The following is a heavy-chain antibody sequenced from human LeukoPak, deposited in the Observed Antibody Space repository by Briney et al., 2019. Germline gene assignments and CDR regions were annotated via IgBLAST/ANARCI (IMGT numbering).Heavy chain of an antibody. CDR2: ISSSGSTI. Sequence: GGSLRLSCAASGFTFSSYEMNWVCQAPGKGLEWVSYISSSGSTIYYADSVKGRFTISRDNAKNSLYLQMNSLRAEDTAVYYCAGDLNWETYWGQGTLVSVSS. D-gene: IGHD7-27*01. J-gene: IGHJ4*02. V-gene: IGHV3-48*03. CDR3: AGDLNWETY. CDR1: GFTFSSYE.